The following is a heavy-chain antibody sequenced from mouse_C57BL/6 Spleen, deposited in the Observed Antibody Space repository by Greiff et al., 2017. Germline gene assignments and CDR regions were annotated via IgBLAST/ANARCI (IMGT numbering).Heavy chain of an antibody. CDR1: GYSITSGYY. D-gene: IGHD1-1*01. V-gene: IGHV3-6*01. CDR2: ISYDGSN. CDR3: VGTTVVATPYYFDY. J-gene: IGHJ2*01. Sequence: EVQLVESGPGLVKPSQSLSLTCSVTGYSITSGYYWNWIRQFPGNKLEWMGYISYDGSNNYNPSLKNRISITRDTSKNQFFLKLNSVTTEDTATYYWVGTTVVATPYYFDYWGQGTTLTVSS.